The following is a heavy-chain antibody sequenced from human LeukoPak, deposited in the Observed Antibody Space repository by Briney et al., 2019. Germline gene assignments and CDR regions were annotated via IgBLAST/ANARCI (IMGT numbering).Heavy chain of an antibody. CDR2: IYYSGST. J-gene: IGHJ4*02. CDR1: GGSISSTSYY. D-gene: IGHD3-3*01. V-gene: IGHV4-39*01. CDR3: ARGDYDFWSGYHYFDY. Sequence: SETLSLTCLVSGGSISSTSYYWGWIRQPPGKGLEWIGSIYYSGSTYYNPSLKSRVTISVDTSKNQFSLKLSSVTAADTAVYYCARGDYDFWSGYHYFDYWGQGTLVTVSS.